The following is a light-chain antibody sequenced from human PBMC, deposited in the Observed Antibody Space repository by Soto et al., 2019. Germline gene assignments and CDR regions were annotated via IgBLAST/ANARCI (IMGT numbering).Light chain of an antibody. Sequence: EIVLTQSPATLSLSPGERATLSCRASRSVRSYLAWYQQKPGQAPRLLIYDASNRAAGIPARFSGRGSETDFTLTISNLEPEDFAVYYCQQRYAWPPNTFGQGTRLESK. CDR2: DAS. J-gene: IGKJ5*01. CDR3: QQRYAWPPNT. V-gene: IGKV3-11*01. CDR1: RSVRSY.